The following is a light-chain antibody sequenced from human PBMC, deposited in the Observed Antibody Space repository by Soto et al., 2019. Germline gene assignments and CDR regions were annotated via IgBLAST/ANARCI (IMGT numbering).Light chain of an antibody. CDR2: GAS. V-gene: IGKV3D-15*01. CDR3: LQYHYWWT. Sequence: DIAMTQSPATLSVSPGETTRLSCRASQSINSDVAWYKQKVGQTPRLLIHGASTRATGIAARFSGSGSGTEFTLTISSLQSEDFAVYYCLQYHYWWTFGQGTKVDIK. CDR1: QSINSD. J-gene: IGKJ1*01.